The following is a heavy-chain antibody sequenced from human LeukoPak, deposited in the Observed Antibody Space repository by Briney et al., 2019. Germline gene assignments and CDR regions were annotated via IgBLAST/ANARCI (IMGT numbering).Heavy chain of an antibody. V-gene: IGHV3-30-3*01. CDR2: ISFDGNNK. CDR1: GFIFSTYN. Sequence: GGSLRLSCAASGFIFSTYNMNWVREAPGKGLAWVASISFDGNNKNYADSVKGRFTVSRDNSKNTLYLQMHSLSAEDTAVYYCARDQDGYWGQGTLVTVSS. CDR3: ARDQDGY. J-gene: IGHJ4*02.